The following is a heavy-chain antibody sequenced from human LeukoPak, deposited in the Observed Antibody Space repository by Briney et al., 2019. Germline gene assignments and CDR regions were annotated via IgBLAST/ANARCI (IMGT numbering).Heavy chain of an antibody. Sequence: ASVKVSCKASGYTFTSYDINWVRQATGQGLEWMGWMNPNSGNTGYAQKFQGRVTMTRNTSISTAYMELSSLRSEDTAVYYCATPYDYVWGSYRYHFDYWGQGTLVTVSS. J-gene: IGHJ4*02. V-gene: IGHV1-8*01. CDR3: ATPYDYVWGSYRYHFDY. CDR2: MNPNSGNT. D-gene: IGHD3-16*02. CDR1: GYTFTSYD.